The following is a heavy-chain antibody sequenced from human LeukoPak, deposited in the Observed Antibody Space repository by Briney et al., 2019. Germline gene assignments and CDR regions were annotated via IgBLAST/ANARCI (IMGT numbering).Heavy chain of an antibody. D-gene: IGHD1-14*01. CDR1: GYTFTGYY. CDR3: ARTRTAGPIEYFHH. CDR2: INPNSGGT. V-gene: IGHV1-2*02. Sequence: ASVKVSCKASGYTFTGYYMHWVRQAPGQGLEWMGWINPNSGGTNYAQKFQGRVTMTRDTSISTAYMELSRLRSDDTAVYYCARTRTAGPIEYFHHWGQGTLVTVSS. J-gene: IGHJ1*01.